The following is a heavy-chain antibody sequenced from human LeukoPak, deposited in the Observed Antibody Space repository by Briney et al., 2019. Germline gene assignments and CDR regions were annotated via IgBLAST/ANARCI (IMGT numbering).Heavy chain of an antibody. J-gene: IGHJ4*02. CDR2: INPNSGGT. Sequence: ASVKVSCKASGYTFTGHNMHWVRQAPGQGLEWMGWINPNSGGTNYAQKFQGRVTMTRDTSINTAYLELGRLTSDDTAVYYCTKEGVEGYWGQGTLVTVSS. CDR3: TKEGVEGY. V-gene: IGHV1-2*02. CDR1: GYTFTGHN.